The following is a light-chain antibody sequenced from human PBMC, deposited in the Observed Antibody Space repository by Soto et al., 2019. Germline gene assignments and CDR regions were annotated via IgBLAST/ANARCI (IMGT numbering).Light chain of an antibody. CDR2: KVS. J-gene: IGKJ5*01. CDR1: XXXXYXXGXXY. Sequence: DVXMXQSPLSXXXXXXQPASXXXXSXXXXXYXXGXXYLNWFQQRPGQSPRRLIYKVSKRDSGVPDRFSGSGSGTDFTLKISRVEAEDVGVYYCMQGTHSITFGQGTRLEIK. V-gene: IGKV2-30*01. CDR3: MQGTHSIT.